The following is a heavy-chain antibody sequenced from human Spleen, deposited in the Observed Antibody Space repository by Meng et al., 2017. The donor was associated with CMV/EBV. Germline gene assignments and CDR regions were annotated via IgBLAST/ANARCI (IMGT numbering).Heavy chain of an antibody. CDR2: IDWDDDK. J-gene: IGHJ4*02. Sequence: GPTLVKPTQTLTLTCTFSGFSLSTSGMRVSWIRQPPGQALEWLARIDWDDDKFYSTSLKTRLTISKDTSKNQVVLTMTNMDPVDTATYYCARIGHDFYYFDYWGQGTLVTVSS. CDR3: ARIGHDFYYFDY. CDR1: GFSLSTSGMR. V-gene: IGHV2-70D*14. D-gene: IGHD3-3*01.